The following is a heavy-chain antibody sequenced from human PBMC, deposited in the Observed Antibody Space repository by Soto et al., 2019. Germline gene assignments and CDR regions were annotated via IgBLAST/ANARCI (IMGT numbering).Heavy chain of an antibody. CDR3: AKQNGYGGNSELEY. D-gene: IGHD2-21*02. V-gene: IGHV3-23*01. Sequence: GGSLRLSCAASGFTFSSYAMSWVRQAPGKGLEWVSAISGSGGSTYYADSVKGRFTISRDNSKNTLYLQMNSPRAEDTAVYYCAKQNGYGGNSELEYWGQGTLVTVSS. CDR2: ISGSGGST. CDR1: GFTFSSYA. J-gene: IGHJ4*02.